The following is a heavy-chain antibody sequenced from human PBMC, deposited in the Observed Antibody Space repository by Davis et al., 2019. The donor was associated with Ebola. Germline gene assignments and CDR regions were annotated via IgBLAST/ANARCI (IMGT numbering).Heavy chain of an antibody. CDR3: ARHSPFPLRCWLGFDP. V-gene: IGHV4-59*08. J-gene: IGHJ5*02. Sequence: MPAGSLTLSCTVSGGSISSYYWSWIRQPPGKGLEWIGYIYYSGSTNYNPSLKSRVTIAVDTSKNQFYLKLSPVTAADTAVYYCARHSPFPLRCWLGFDPWGQGTLVTVSS. CDR2: IYYSGST. CDR1: GGSISSYY. D-gene: IGHD3-22*01.